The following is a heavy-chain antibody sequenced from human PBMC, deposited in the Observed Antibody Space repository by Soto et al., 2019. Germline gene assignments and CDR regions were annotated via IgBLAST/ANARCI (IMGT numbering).Heavy chain of an antibody. J-gene: IGHJ3*02. CDR2: IYHSGST. Sequence: SETLSLTCAVSSGSISSSNWWSWVRQPPGKGLEWIGEIYHSGSTNYNPSLKSRVTISVDKSKNQFSLKLSSVTAADTAVYYCARAVKTGRGTFAFDIWGQGTMVTVSS. CDR3: ARAVKTGRGTFAFDI. V-gene: IGHV4-4*02. D-gene: IGHD1-1*01. CDR1: SGSISSSNW.